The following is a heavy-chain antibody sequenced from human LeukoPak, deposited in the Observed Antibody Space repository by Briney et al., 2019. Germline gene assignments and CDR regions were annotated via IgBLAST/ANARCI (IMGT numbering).Heavy chain of an antibody. J-gene: IGHJ4*02. CDR1: GGSISSGDYY. CDR2: ISYSGNT. CDR3: ARTASGTTYYFDY. V-gene: IGHV4-30-4*08. D-gene: IGHD1-1*01. Sequence: PSETLSLTCTVSGGSISSGDYYWRWIRQPPGKGLEWIGFISYSGNTYYNPSLQSRVSVSVDTSKNHFSLKLTSVTAADTAVYYCARTASGTTYYFDYWGQGTLVTVSS.